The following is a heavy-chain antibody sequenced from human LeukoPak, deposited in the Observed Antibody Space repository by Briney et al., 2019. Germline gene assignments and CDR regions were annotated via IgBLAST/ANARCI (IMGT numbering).Heavy chain of an antibody. CDR3: ARVGYCSSTSCYKELDY. V-gene: IGHV1-18*01. CDR1: GYTFTSYG. Sequence: ASVKVSCKASGYTFTSYGISWVRQAPGQGLEWMGWISAYNGNTNYAQKLQGRVTMTTDTSTSTAYMELSRLRSDDTAVYYCARVGYCSSTSCYKELDYWGQGTLVTVSS. CDR2: ISAYNGNT. D-gene: IGHD2-2*02. J-gene: IGHJ4*02.